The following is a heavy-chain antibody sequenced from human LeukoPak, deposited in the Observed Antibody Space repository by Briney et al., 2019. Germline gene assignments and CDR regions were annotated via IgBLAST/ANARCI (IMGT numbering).Heavy chain of an antibody. D-gene: IGHD6-13*01. CDR1: GFTFSSYG. Sequence: QPGRSLRLSCAASGFTFSSYGMHWVRQAPGKGLEWVAVIWYDGSNKYYADSVKGRFTTSRDNSKNTLYLQMNSLRAEDTAVYYCARDLRPGIAAGLFDYWGQGTLVTVSS. J-gene: IGHJ4*02. CDR2: IWYDGSNK. V-gene: IGHV3-33*01. CDR3: ARDLRPGIAAGLFDY.